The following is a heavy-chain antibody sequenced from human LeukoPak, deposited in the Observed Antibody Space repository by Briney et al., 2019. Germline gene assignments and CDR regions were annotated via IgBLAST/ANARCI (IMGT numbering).Heavy chain of an antibody. D-gene: IGHD2-15*01. CDR3: ARGRYCSADICTGGDAFDI. V-gene: IGHV4-4*07. CDR2: IYTRGST. Sequence: SETLSLTCTVSGGSINNYYWSWIRQPAGKGLEWIGRIYTRGSTNYNPSLKSRVTMSVDTSKNQFSLKLSSVTAADTAVYYCARGRYCSADICTGGDAFDIWGQGTMVSVSS. J-gene: IGHJ3*02. CDR1: GGSINNYY.